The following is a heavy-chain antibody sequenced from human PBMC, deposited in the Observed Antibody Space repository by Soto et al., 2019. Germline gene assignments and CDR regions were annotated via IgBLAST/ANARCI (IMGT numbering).Heavy chain of an antibody. D-gene: IGHD1-26*01. CDR2: ISYDGSNK. V-gene: IGHV3-30-3*01. J-gene: IGHJ3*02. CDR1: GFTFSSYA. CDR3: ARGFQGGSYFDAFDI. Sequence: QVQLVESGGVVVQPGRSLRLSCAASGFTFSSYAMHWVRQAPGKGLEWVAVISYDGSNKYYADSVKGRFTISRDNSKNTLYPQMNSLRAEDTAVYYCARGFQGGSYFDAFDIWGQGTMVTVSS.